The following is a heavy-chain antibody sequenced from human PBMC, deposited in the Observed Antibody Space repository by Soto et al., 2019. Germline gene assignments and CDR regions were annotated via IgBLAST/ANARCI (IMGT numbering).Heavy chain of an antibody. CDR2: VTSSGFTI. D-gene: IGHD6-19*01. CDR1: GFTFSDYY. J-gene: IGHJ4*02. CDR3: AREIDYSSGCFDY. Sequence: SLRLSCAPSGFTFSDYYMSWTRQAPGKGLEWISYVTSSGFTIDYADSVKGRFTLSRDNAKNSLYLQMNSLRAEDTAVYYCAREIDYSSGCFDYWGQGTLVTVSS. V-gene: IGHV3-11*01.